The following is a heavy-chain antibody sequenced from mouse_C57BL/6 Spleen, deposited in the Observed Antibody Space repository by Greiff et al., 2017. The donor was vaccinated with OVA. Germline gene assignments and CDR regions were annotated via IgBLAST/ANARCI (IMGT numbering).Heavy chain of an antibody. V-gene: IGHV5-4*03. CDR2: ISDGGSYT. CDR1: GFTFSSYA. J-gene: IGHJ2*01. D-gene: IGHD2-4*01. CDR3: ARLTMITTRDYFDY. Sequence: EVKLVESGGGLVKPGGSLKLSCAASGFTFSSYALSWVRQTPEKRLEWVATISDGGSYTSYPDNVKGRFTISRDNAKNNLYLQMSHLKSEDTAMYYCARLTMITTRDYFDYWGQGTTLTVSS.